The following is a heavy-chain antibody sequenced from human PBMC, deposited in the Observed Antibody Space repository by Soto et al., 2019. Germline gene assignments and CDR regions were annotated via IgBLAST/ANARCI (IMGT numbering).Heavy chain of an antibody. CDR3: ARGTYYDFWSAQYYYGMDV. CDR1: GFTGSSVG. CDR2: IWYDGSNK. J-gene: IGHJ6*02. Sequence: GGELRLRGGASGFTGSSVGMHGGRQPKNKGLEWVAVIWYDGSNKYYTDSVKGRFTISRDSSKNTLYLQMNSLRAEDTAVYYCARGTYYDFWSAQYYYGMDVWGQATTVTVSS. V-gene: IGHV3-33*01. D-gene: IGHD3-3*01.